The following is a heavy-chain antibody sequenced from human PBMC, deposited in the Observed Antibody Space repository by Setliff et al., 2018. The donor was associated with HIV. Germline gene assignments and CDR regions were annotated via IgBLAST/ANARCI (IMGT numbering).Heavy chain of an antibody. CDR2: IYHTGSS. D-gene: IGHD6-19*01. V-gene: IGHV4-38-2*02. CDR3: ARDRSSGWSKDWFDT. J-gene: IGHJ5*02. Sequence: SETLSLTCDVSGFSISSRYYWGWIRQSPGKGLEWIGNIYHTGSSYYNPSLKSRVTMSVDTSKNQFSLRLTSVTAADTAMYHCARDRSSGWSKDWFDTWGQGILVTVSS. CDR1: GFSISSRYY.